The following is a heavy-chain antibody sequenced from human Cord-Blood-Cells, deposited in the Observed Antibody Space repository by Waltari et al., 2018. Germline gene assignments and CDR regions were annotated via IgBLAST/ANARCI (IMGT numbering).Heavy chain of an antibody. CDR3: ATGLSIPPYYFDY. CDR1: GYTLTELS. V-gene: IGHV1-24*01. CDR2: FGLADGEP. D-gene: IGHD2-21*01. J-gene: IGHJ4*02. Sequence: QVQLVQSGAEVKKPGASVKVSSKVSGYTLTELSNHWVRQAPGKGLVGFGGFGLADGEPTYAHKFQGRVTMTEDTSTATAYMELSSLRSEDTAVYYCATGLSIPPYYFDYWGQGTLVTVSS.